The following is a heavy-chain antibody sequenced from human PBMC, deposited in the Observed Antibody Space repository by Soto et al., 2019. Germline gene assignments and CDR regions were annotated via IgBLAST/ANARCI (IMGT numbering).Heavy chain of an antibody. CDR3: ARLIRDYYYYMDV. CDR2: INSDGSST. Sequence: GGSLRLSCAASGFTFSSYWMHWVRQAPGKGLVWVSRINSDGSSTSYADSVKGRFTISRDNAKNTLYLQMNSLRAEDTAVYYCARLIRDYYYYMDVWGKGTTVTVSS. V-gene: IGHV3-74*01. CDR1: GFTFSSYW. J-gene: IGHJ6*03.